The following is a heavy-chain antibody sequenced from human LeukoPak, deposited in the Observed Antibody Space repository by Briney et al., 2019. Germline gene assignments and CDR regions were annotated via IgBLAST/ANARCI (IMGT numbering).Heavy chain of an antibody. CDR3: ARFSAVAGPAQY. CDR1: GFTFSSYS. D-gene: IGHD6-19*01. V-gene: IGHV3-21*01. J-gene: IGHJ4*02. Sequence: GGSLRLSCAASGFTFSSYSMNWVRQAPGKGLEWVSSISGSSSYIYYADSVKGRFTISRDNAKNSLYLQMNSLRAEDTVVYYCARFSAVAGPAQYWGQGTLVTVSS. CDR2: ISGSSSYI.